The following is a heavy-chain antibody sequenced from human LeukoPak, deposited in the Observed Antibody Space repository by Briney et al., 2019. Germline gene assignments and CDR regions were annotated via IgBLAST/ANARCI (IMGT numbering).Heavy chain of an antibody. J-gene: IGHJ4*02. Sequence: GASVKVSCKASGYTFTSYYMHWVRQTPGQGLEWMGIINPRGGSTSYAQKFQGRVTMTRDTSTSTVYMELSSLRSEDTAVYYCARGNPKLLSFWAPDYWGQGTLVTVSS. CDR1: GYTFTSYY. CDR2: INPRGGST. D-gene: IGHD1-26*01. CDR3: ARGNPKLLSFWAPDY. V-gene: IGHV1-46*01.